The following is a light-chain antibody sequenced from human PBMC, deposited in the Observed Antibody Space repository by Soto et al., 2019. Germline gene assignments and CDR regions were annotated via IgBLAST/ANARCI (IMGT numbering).Light chain of an antibody. V-gene: IGKV3-15*01. CDR2: GAS. CDR1: QSVSSN. CDR3: QQYNNWPRRT. J-gene: IGKJ3*01. Sequence: EIVMTQSPATLSVSPGERATLSCRASQSVSSNLAWYQQKPGQAPRLLIYGASTRATGIPARCSGSGSGTEFTLTISSLQSEDFAVYYCQQYNNWPRRTFGPGTKVDIK.